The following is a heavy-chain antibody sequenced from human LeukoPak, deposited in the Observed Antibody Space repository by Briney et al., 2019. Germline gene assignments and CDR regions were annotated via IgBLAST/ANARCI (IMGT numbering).Heavy chain of an antibody. CDR1: GGSFSGYY. Sequence: PSETLSLTCAVCGGSFSGYYWSWIRQPPGKGLEWIGEINHSGSTNYNPSLKSRVTISVDTSKNQFSLKLSSVTAADTAVYYCARYSSVPSYYYYYGMDVWGQGTTVTVSS. V-gene: IGHV4-34*01. J-gene: IGHJ6*02. CDR3: ARYSSVPSYYYYYGMDV. CDR2: INHSGST. D-gene: IGHD5-18*01.